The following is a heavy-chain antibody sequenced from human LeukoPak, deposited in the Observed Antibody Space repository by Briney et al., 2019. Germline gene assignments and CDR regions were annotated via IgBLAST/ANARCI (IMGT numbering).Heavy chain of an antibody. CDR2: INTDTGNP. Sequence: GASVKVSCKASGYTFTTYAMNWVRQAPGQGLEWMGWINTDTGNPTYAQGFTGRFVFSLDTSVSTAYLQISSLKAEDTAVYFCARTYYYGSGSYKIDPWGQGTLVTVSS. J-gene: IGHJ5*02. CDR3: ARTYYYGSGSYKIDP. D-gene: IGHD3-10*01. V-gene: IGHV7-4-1*02. CDR1: GYTFTTYA.